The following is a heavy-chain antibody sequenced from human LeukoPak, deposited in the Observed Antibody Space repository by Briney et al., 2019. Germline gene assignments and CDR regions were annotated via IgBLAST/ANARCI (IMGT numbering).Heavy chain of an antibody. D-gene: IGHD2-15*01. J-gene: IGHJ4*02. CDR3: ARAPTRLSPFDY. CDR1: GYSFTGHF. V-gene: IGHV1-2*02. Sequence: ASVKVSCKASGYSFTGHFIHWARQAPGQGPEWLGWINSNSGDTNFAQKFKGRVTMTRDTSVNTAYMELSSLRSDDTAVYYCARAPTRLSPFDYWGQGTLVTVSS. CDR2: INSNSGDT.